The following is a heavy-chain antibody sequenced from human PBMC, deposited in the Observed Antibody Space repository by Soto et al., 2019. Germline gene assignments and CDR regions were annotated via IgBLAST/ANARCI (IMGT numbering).Heavy chain of an antibody. V-gene: IGHV1-3*01. CDR3: ARADSSGWSDAFDI. J-gene: IGHJ3*02. D-gene: IGHD6-19*01. CDR1: GYTFTSYA. Sequence: QVQLVQSGAEVKKPGASVKVSCKASGYTFTSYAMHWVRQAPGQRLEWMGWINAGNGNTKYSQKFQGRVTITRDTSVSTAYMELSSLRSEDTAVYYCARADSSGWSDAFDIWGEGTMVIFSS. CDR2: INAGNGNT.